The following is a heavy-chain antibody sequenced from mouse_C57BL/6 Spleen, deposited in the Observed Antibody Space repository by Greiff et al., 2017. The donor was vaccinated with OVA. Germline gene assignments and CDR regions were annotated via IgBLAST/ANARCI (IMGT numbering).Heavy chain of an antibody. D-gene: IGHD1-1*01. Sequence: QVQLQQPGAELVRPGSSVKLSCKASGYTFTSYWMDWVKQRPGQGLEWIGNIYPSDSETHYNQKFKDKATLTVDKSSSTAYMQLSSLTSEDSAVYYYARRGLYYYGSSYYFDYWGQGTTLTVSS. CDR3: ARRGLYYYGSSYYFDY. CDR2: IYPSDSET. CDR1: GYTFTSYW. J-gene: IGHJ2*01. V-gene: IGHV1-61*01.